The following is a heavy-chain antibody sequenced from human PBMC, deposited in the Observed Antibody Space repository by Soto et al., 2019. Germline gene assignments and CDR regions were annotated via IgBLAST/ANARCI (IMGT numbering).Heavy chain of an antibody. D-gene: IGHD3-10*01. V-gene: IGHV1-69*02. CDR1: GDTFNFYS. CDR2: VNPIVSMS. Sequence: QVQLVQSGAEVKRPGFSVKVSCKASGDTFNFYSINWVRQAPGVGLEWMGRVNPIVSMSNYAQKFQGRVTMTADKSTSTAYMELSSLRSEDTAIYYCASSYGSGYRAFDYWGQGARVTVSS. CDR3: ASSYGSGYRAFDY. J-gene: IGHJ4*02.